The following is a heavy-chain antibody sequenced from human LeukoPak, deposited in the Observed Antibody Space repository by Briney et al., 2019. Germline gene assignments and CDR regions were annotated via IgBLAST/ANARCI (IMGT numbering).Heavy chain of an antibody. CDR2: IKQDGSKK. D-gene: IGHD5-24*01. J-gene: IGHJ4*02. V-gene: IGHV3-7*04. CDR3: TRVGYIDEGIDY. CDR1: GYPFSSYW. Sequence: GGYLRLSCVASGYPFSSYWQTWVREAPGKGLEWVANIKQDGSKKSYVDAVKGRFTISRDNAKNSLYLQMNSLRAEDTAIYYCTRVGYIDEGIDYWGQGTLVTVSS.